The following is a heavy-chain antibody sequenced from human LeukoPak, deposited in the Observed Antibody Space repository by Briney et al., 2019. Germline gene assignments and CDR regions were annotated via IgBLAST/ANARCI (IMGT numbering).Heavy chain of an antibody. V-gene: IGHV3-30-3*01. CDR1: GFTFSSYA. J-gene: IGHJ6*02. CDR3: AKDSYGDFEYYYYYYYGMDV. Sequence: GGSLRLSCAASGFTFSSYAMHWVRQAPGKGLEWVAVISYDGSNKYYADSVKGRFTISRDNSKNTLYLQMNSLRAEDTAVYYCAKDSYGDFEYYYYYYYGMDVWGQGTTVTVSS. CDR2: ISYDGSNK. D-gene: IGHD4-17*01.